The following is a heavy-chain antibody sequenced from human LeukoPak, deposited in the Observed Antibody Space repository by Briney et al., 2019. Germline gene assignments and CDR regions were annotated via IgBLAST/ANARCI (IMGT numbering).Heavy chain of an antibody. Sequence: PGGSLRLSCAASGFTVSSNYMNWVRQAPGKGLEWVSSISSSSSYIYYADSVKGRFTISRDNAKNSLYLQMNSLRAEDTAVYYCARYTWLGYYMDVWGKGTTVTVSS. CDR3: ARYTWLGYYMDV. D-gene: IGHD3-10*01. V-gene: IGHV3-21*01. CDR1: GFTVSSNY. CDR2: ISSSSSYI. J-gene: IGHJ6*03.